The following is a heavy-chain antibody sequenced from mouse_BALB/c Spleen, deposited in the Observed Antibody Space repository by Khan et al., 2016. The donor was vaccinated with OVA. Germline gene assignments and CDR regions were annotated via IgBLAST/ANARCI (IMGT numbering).Heavy chain of an antibody. J-gene: IGHJ3*01. Sequence: VQLKQSGPSLVKPSQTLSLTCSVTGDSITSGYWCWIRQFPRNKLEYMGYIIYSGSTYYNPSLKSRISITRHTSKNQYSLQLNSVTTEDTATYYCVSLTFRFAFVYWGQGTLVTVSA. CDR2: IIYSGST. D-gene: IGHD2-14*01. CDR1: GDSITSGY. CDR3: VSLTFRFAFVY. V-gene: IGHV3-8*02.